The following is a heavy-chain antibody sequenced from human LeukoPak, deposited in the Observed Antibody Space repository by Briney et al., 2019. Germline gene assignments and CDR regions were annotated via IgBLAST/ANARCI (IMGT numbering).Heavy chain of an antibody. Sequence: GSSVKVSCKASGGTFSSYAISWVRQATGQGLEWMGWMNPNSGNTGYAQKFQGRVTMTRNTSISTAYMELSSLRSEDTAVYYCARRRRGFDYWGQGTLVTVSS. J-gene: IGHJ4*02. CDR1: GGTFSSYA. V-gene: IGHV1-8*02. CDR2: MNPNSGNT. CDR3: ARRRRGFDY.